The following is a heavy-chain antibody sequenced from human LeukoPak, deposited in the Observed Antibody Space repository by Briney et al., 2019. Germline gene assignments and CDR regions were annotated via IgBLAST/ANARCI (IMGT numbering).Heavy chain of an antibody. D-gene: IGHD1-1*01. CDR1: GYSLSGYY. CDR2: INPNSGDT. CDR3: TRRGTPGAFDI. Sequence: ASVKVSCKASGYSLSGYYMHWVRHAPQQGLEWMGWINPNSGDTKYAQKFQDRVTMTSDTSISTAYMELRGLRYDDTAMYYCTRRGTPGAFDIWGQGTVVTVSS. J-gene: IGHJ3*02. V-gene: IGHV1-2*02.